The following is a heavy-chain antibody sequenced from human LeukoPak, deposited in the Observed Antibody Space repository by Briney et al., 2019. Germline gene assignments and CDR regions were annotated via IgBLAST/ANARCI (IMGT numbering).Heavy chain of an antibody. CDR2: ISGSGGST. CDR3: AKGGAPHDSSGFDY. J-gene: IGHJ4*02. D-gene: IGHD3-22*01. Sequence: PGGSLRLSCAASGFTFSNYAMSWVRQAPGKGLEWVSAISGSGGSTYYADSVKGRFTISRDNSKNTLYLQMNSLRAEDTAVFYCAKGGAPHDSSGFDYWGQGTLVTVSS. V-gene: IGHV3-23*01. CDR1: GFTFSNYA.